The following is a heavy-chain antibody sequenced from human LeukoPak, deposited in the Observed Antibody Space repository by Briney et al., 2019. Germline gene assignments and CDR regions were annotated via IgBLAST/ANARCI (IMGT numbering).Heavy chain of an antibody. CDR1: GFTFSSYA. D-gene: IGHD3-22*01. Sequence: GGSLRLSCAASGFTFSSYAMSWVRQAPGKGLEWVSTIGGSGGTTYYADSVKGRFTISRDNAKNSLYLQMNSLRAEDTAVYYCARDIYYYDSSGYYFPGGSDYWGQGTLVTVSS. V-gene: IGHV3-23*01. CDR2: IGGSGGTT. J-gene: IGHJ4*02. CDR3: ARDIYYYDSSGYYFPGGSDY.